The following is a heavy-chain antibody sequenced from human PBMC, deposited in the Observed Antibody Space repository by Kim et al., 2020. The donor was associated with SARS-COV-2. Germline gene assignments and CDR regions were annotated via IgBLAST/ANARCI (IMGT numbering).Heavy chain of an antibody. D-gene: IGHD3-22*01. CDR1: GGTFSSYA. CDR3: ARMTVAPYYYDSSGYDRKDGSYGMDV. J-gene: IGHJ6*02. Sequence: SVKVSCKASGGTFSSYAISWVRQAPGQGLEWMGGIIPIFGTANYAQKFQGRVTITADESTSTAYMELSSLRSEDTAVYYCARMTVAPYYYDSSGYDRKDGSYGMDVWGQGTTVTVSS. CDR2: IIPIFGTA. V-gene: IGHV1-69*13.